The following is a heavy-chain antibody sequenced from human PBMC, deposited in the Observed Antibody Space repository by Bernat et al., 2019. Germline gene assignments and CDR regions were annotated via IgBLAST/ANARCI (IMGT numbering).Heavy chain of an antibody. CDR3: ARAPGGYSYCFFDY. V-gene: IGHV3-21*01. J-gene: IGHJ4*02. CDR2: ISSSSSYI. Sequence: EVQLVESGGGLVKPGGSLRLSCAASGFTFSSYSMNWVRQAPGKGLEWVSSISSSSSYIYYADSVKGRFTISRDNAKNSLYLQMNSLKAEDTAVYYCARAPGGYSYCFFDYWGQGTLVTVSS. CDR1: GFTFSSYS. D-gene: IGHD5-18*01.